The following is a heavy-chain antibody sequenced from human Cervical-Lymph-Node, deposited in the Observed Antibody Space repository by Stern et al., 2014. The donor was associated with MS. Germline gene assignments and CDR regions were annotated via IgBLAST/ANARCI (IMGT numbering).Heavy chain of an antibody. V-gene: IGHV1-2*06. CDR2: TNPNSGDS. D-gene: IGHD5-18*01. CDR3: ARERGRAGPAMADY. J-gene: IGHJ4*02. CDR1: GYSFTGNY. Sequence: QVQLMQSGAEVKKPGASVTVSCKAAGYSFTGNYIHWLRQAPGQGLEWMGRTNPNSGDSNYALKFQGRVTMTRDTSISTAYMNLNRLGIDDTAVYYCARERGRAGPAMADYWGQGTLVTVSS.